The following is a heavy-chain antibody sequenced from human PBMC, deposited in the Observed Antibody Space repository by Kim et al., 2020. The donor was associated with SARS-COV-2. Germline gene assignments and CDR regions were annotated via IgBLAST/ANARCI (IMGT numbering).Heavy chain of an antibody. D-gene: IGHD3-10*01. CDR3: ARDYPGLITMVRGVIPNDAFDI. CDR1: GFTFSSYS. V-gene: IGHV3-21*01. CDR2: ISSSSSYI. J-gene: IGHJ3*02. Sequence: GGSLRLSCAASGFTFSSYSMNWVRQAPGKGLEWVSSISSSSSYIYYADSVKGRFTISRDNAKNSLYLQMNSLRAEDTAVYYCARDYPGLITMVRGVIPNDAFDIWGQGTMVTVSS.